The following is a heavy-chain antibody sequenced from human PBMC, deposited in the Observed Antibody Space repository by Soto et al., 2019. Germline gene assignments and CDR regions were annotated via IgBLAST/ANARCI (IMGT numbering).Heavy chain of an antibody. D-gene: IGHD3-22*01. V-gene: IGHV1-69*13. CDR1: GGTFSSYA. CDR2: IIPIFGTA. Sequence: ASVKVSCKASGGTFSSYAISWVRQAPGQGLEWMGGIIPIFGTANYAQKFQGRVTITADESTSTVYMELSSLRSEDTAVYYCARGGPYDSSPEYFQHWGQGTLVTVSS. CDR3: ARGGPYDSSPEYFQH. J-gene: IGHJ1*01.